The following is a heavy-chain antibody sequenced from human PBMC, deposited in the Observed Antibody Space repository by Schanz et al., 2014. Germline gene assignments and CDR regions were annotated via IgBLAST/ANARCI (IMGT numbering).Heavy chain of an antibody. CDR2: IIPILGME. CDR3: ARDIQYHYDTSGPVGAFDI. V-gene: IGHV1-69*04. J-gene: IGHJ3*02. Sequence: QVQLVQSGAEVKKPGSSVTVFCKASGGTFSSYAFSWVRQAPGQGLEWMGKIIPILGMENYAQKFQGRVTITADISTSTAYMDLSSLRSDDTAVYYCARDIQYHYDTSGPVGAFDIWGQGTVVTVSS. D-gene: IGHD3-22*01. CDR1: GGTFSSYA.